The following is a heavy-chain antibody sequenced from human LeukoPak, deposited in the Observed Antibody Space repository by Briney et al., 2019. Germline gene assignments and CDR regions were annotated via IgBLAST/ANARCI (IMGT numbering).Heavy chain of an antibody. CDR1: GYTFTGYY. CDR2: INPNSGGT. D-gene: IGHD3-9*01. CDR3: ARSPPWIRYFDWLSDRYYYYYYMDV. J-gene: IGHJ6*03. Sequence: GASVKVSCKASGYTFTGYYMHWVRQAPGQGLEWMGWINPNSGGTNYAQKFQGRVTMTRDTSISTAYMELSRLRSDDTAVYYCARSPPWIRYFDWLSDRYYYYYYMDVWGKGTTVTISS. V-gene: IGHV1-2*02.